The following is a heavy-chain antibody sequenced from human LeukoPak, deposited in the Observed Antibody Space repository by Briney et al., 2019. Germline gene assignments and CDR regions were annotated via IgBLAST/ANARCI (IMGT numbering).Heavy chain of an antibody. CDR1: GFTFSSYA. J-gene: IGHJ3*02. Sequence: GGSLRLSCAASGFTFSSYAMHWVRQAPGKGLEWVAVISYVGNNQYYADSMKGRFTISRDNSKNTLYLQMNSLRAEDTAVYYCARSRAGPAHGLDAFDIWGQGTMVTVSS. CDR2: ISYVGNNQ. CDR3: ARSRAGPAHGLDAFDI. V-gene: IGHV3-30-3*01.